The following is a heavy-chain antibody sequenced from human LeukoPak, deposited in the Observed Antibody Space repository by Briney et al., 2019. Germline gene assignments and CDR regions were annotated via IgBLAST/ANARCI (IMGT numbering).Heavy chain of an antibody. Sequence: GGSLRLSCAASGFTFRTYAMSWVRQAPGKGLEWVSGISDSGDGTYYAESVKGRFTISRDNSKNTVFLQMNSLRADDTAKHYCAKDKAPGSRHTPSDFWGQGTLVTVSS. CDR3: AKDKAPGSRHTPSDF. J-gene: IGHJ4*02. CDR1: GFTFRTYA. D-gene: IGHD2-2*02. CDR2: ISDSGDGT. V-gene: IGHV3-23*01.